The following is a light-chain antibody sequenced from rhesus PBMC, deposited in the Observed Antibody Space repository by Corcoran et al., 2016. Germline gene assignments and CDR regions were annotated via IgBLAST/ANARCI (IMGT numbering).Light chain of an antibody. CDR2: GAS. CDR3: QQSSNLWT. V-gene: IGKV3-24*04. J-gene: IGKJ1*01. Sequence: ETVVTQSPATLSLSPGERATLSCRASQSVGSYLAWYQQKPGQAPRLRIYGASSRATGIPDRFSGNGSGTDFTLPISRLEPEDVGVYYCQQSSNLWTFGQGTKVEIK. CDR1: QSVGSY.